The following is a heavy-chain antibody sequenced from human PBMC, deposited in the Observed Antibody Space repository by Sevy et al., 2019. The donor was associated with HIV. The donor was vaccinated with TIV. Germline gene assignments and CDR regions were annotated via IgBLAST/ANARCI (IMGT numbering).Heavy chain of an antibody. D-gene: IGHD2-15*01. J-gene: IGHJ6*02. Sequence: GGSLRLSCAASGFIFSSNELNWVRQAPGKGLEWVSYISSSGSTIYYADSVEVRFTISRDNAKNSLYLQMNSLRVEDTAVYYCAFGGGMHVWGQGTTVTVSS. CDR2: ISSSGSTI. CDR1: GFIFSSNE. CDR3: AFGGGMHV. V-gene: IGHV3-48*03.